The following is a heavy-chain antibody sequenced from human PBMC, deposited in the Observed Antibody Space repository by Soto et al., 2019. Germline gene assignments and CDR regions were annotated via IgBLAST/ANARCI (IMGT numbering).Heavy chain of an antibody. V-gene: IGHV1-69*02. CDR1: GGTFSSYT. Sequence: QVQLVQSGAEVKKPGSSVKVSCTASGGTFSSYTINWVRQAPGQGLEWMGRIIPINGMANYAQKFQGRVTLTADKSTSTAYMELSSLRSEDTALYYCASTPGVPLYPISMDVWGKGTPVTVSS. D-gene: IGHD2-8*01. J-gene: IGHJ6*03. CDR2: IIPINGMA. CDR3: ASTPGVPLYPISMDV.